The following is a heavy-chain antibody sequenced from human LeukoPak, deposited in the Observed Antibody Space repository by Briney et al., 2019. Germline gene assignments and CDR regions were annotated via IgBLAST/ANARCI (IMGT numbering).Heavy chain of an antibody. D-gene: IGHD5-24*01. Sequence: GGSLRLSCSASGFTFSNYDMHWVRQEKGKSLEWVSSIGTGGDTYYAPSVKGRFTISRENAKNSLYLQTNSLVAGDTAIYYCTRGGLEAPCDVWGQGTMVAVSS. CDR1: GFTFSNYD. V-gene: IGHV3-13*01. CDR2: IGTGGDT. CDR3: TRGGLEAPCDV. J-gene: IGHJ3*01.